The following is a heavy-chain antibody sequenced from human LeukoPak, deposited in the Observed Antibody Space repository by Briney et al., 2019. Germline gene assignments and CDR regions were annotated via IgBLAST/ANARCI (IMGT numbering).Heavy chain of an antibody. Sequence: SETLSLTCAVYGGSLSAYNWTWIRKPPGQGLGLVGEINLGGSTNYNPSLKSRVTISVDTSKNQFSLKLSSVTAAATAVYKCARYLDYGGNSRVFQHWGQGTLVTVSS. J-gene: IGHJ1*01. CDR2: INLGGST. V-gene: IGHV4-34*01. CDR3: ARYLDYGGNSRVFQH. D-gene: IGHD4-23*01. CDR1: GGSLSAYN.